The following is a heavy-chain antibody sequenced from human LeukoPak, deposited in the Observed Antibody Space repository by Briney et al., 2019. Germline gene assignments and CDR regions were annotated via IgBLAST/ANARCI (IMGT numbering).Heavy chain of an antibody. CDR2: IKQDGSEK. V-gene: IGHV3-7*01. CDR1: GFTFSSYW. CDR3: ARASRERYRSGGSCYSHYYYYYYMDV. Sequence: PGGSLRLSCAASGFTFSSYWMSWVRQAPGKGLEWVANIKQDGSEKYYVDSVKGRFTISRDNAKNSLYLQMNSLRAEDTAVYYCARASRERYRSGGSCYSHYYYYYYMDVWGKGTTVTVSS. D-gene: IGHD2-15*01. J-gene: IGHJ6*03.